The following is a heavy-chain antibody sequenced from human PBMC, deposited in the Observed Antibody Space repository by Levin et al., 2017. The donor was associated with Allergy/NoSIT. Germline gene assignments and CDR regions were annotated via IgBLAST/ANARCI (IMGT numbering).Heavy chain of an antibody. CDR3: ARASFVSLYWFDP. D-gene: IGHD3-16*02. Sequence: PSETLSLTCTVSGGSISSSSYYWGWIRQPPGKGLEWIGSIYYSGSTYYNPSLKSRVTISVDTSKNQFSLKLSSVTAADTAVYYCARASFVSLYWFDPWGQGTLVTVSS. J-gene: IGHJ5*02. CDR1: GGSISSSSYY. V-gene: IGHV4-39*01. CDR2: IYYSGST.